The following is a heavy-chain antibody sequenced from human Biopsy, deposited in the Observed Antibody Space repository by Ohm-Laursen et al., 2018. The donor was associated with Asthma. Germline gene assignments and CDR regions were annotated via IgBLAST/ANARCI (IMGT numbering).Heavy chain of an antibody. CDR1: GYTFNSAG. V-gene: IGHV1-18*01. D-gene: IGHD3-10*01. J-gene: IGHJ6*02. CDR3: ARAVDYSHYYGIDV. Sequence: AASVKVSCKTSGYTFNSAGITWVRQAPGQGLEWMGWISVYNGNTKVAQKLQDRVTMITDTSTSTAYMELRSLRSDDTAVYFCARAVDYSHYYGIDVWGHG. CDR2: ISVYNGNT.